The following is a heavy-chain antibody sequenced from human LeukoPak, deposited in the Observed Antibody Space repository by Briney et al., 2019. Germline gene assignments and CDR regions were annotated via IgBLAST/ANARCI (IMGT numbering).Heavy chain of an antibody. D-gene: IGHD6-19*01. CDR3: ATGSTAVAGTKY. Sequence: GGSLRLSCASSGFTFSTYGMNWVRQAPGKGREGVSTISHSCDITYYADSVKGRFTVSGDNYQNRLYLQMNSLRAEDRAIYYCATGSTAVAGTKYWGQGILVTVSS. J-gene: IGHJ4*02. CDR2: ISHSCDIT. V-gene: IGHV3-23*01. CDR1: GFTFSTYG.